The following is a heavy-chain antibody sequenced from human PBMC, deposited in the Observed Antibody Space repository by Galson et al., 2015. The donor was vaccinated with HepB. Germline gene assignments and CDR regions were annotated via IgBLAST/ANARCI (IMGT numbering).Heavy chain of an antibody. D-gene: IGHD3-10*01. J-gene: IGHJ5*02. CDR2: ISGSGGST. CDR3: AKDLGGSGSYGSPFDP. V-gene: IGHV3-23*01. CDR1: GFTFSSYA. Sequence: SLRLSCAASGFTFSSYAMSWVRQAPGKGLEWVSAISGSGGSTYYADSVKGRFTISRDNSKNTLYLQMNSLRAEDTAVYYCAKDLGGSGSYGSPFDPWGQGTLVTVSS.